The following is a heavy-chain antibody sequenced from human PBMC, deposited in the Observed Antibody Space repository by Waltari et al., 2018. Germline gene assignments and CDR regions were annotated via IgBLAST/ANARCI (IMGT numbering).Heavy chain of an antibody. D-gene: IGHD3-22*01. J-gene: IGHJ3*02. V-gene: IGHV5-51*01. Sequence: EVQLVQSGAEVKKPGESLKISCKGSGYSFTSYWIGWVRQMPGKGLEWMGIIYPGDSDTRYSPSFQGQVTISADKSISTAYLQWSSLKASDTAMYYCARSRYYDSSGYYLFTHDAFDIWGQGTMVTVSS. CDR1: GYSFTSYW. CDR3: ARSRYYDSSGYYLFTHDAFDI. CDR2: IYPGDSDT.